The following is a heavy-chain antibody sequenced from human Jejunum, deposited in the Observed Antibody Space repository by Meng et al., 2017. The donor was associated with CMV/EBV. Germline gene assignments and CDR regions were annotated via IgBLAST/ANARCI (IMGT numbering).Heavy chain of an antibody. CDR2: IKEDGSEK. CDR1: GFTLQKYW. CDR3: ARWGGEGSTSGFDY. V-gene: IGHV3-7*01. J-gene: IGHJ4*02. D-gene: IGHD2/OR15-2a*01. Sequence: SGFTLQKYWMTWVRQAPGKGLEWVANIKEDGSEKNYADSVKGRISISRDNSNNLVHLQMSDLRAEDTSVYYCARWGGEGSTSGFDYWGQGTLVTVSS.